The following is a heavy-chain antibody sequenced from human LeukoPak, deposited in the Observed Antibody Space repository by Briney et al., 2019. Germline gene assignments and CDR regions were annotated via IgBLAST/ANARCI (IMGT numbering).Heavy chain of an antibody. J-gene: IGHJ6*02. CDR1: GFTFSNSA. CDR3: ARDSGSYDYYYGMDV. D-gene: IGHD1-26*01. V-gene: IGHV3-23*01. Sequence: GGSLRLSCAASGFTFSNSAMSWVRQAPGKGLEWVSTLSGSGITTYYADSVKGRFTISRDNSKNTLYLQMNSLRAEDTAVYYCARDSGSYDYYYGMDVWGQGTTVTVSS. CDR2: LSGSGITT.